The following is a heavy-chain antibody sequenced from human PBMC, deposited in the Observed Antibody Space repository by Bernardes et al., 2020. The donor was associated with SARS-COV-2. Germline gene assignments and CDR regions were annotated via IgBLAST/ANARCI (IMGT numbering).Heavy chain of an antibody. J-gene: IGHJ4*02. Sequence: GGPLRLFCAASGFRFRSCAMSWVRRAPGKGLEWVSAISGSGGSTYYADSVKGRFTISRDNSKNTLYLQMNSLRAEDTAVYYCAKGARVVVAATLGYWGQGTLVTVSS. D-gene: IGHD2-15*01. CDR2: ISGSGGST. CDR1: GFRFRSCA. CDR3: AKGARVVVAATLGY. V-gene: IGHV3-23*01.